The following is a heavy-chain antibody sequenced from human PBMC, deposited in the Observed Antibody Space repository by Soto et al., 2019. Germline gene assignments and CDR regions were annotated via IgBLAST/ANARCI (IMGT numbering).Heavy chain of an antibody. Sequence: PSETLSLTCTVSGGSISSGGYYWSWIRQHPGKGLEWIGYIYYSGSTYYNPSLRSRVTISVDTSKNEFSLKLSSVTAADTAVYYCARDRALWYYDSTTSDAFDIWGQGTMVTVSS. CDR3: ARDRALWYYDSTTSDAFDI. D-gene: IGHD3-22*01. V-gene: IGHV4-31*03. J-gene: IGHJ3*02. CDR2: IYYSGST. CDR1: GGSISSGGYY.